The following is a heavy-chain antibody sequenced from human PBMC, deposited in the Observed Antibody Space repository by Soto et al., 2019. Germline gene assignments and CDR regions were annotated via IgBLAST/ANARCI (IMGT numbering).Heavy chain of an antibody. Sequence: QVQLVESGGGLVMPGESLRLSCAASGFTFSDHYMSWIRQAPGKGLEWVSYISSSGNSMYYADSVKGPFTVSRDNAENSLYQQMNSMRAEDTAVYYCAKDPREYSSSSIPFDYWGQGTLVTVSS. D-gene: IGHD6-6*01. J-gene: IGHJ4*02. CDR2: ISSSGNSM. CDR1: GFTFSDHY. CDR3: AKDPREYSSSSIPFDY. V-gene: IGHV3-11*01.